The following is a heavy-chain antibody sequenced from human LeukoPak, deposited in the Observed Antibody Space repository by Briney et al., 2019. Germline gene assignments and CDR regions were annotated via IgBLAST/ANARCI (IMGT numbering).Heavy chain of an antibody. V-gene: IGHV3-30*04. CDR3: AREASSSWFDY. CDR2: ISYDRSNK. D-gene: IGHD6-13*01. J-gene: IGHJ4*02. CDR1: GFTFSSYA. Sequence: QPGRSLRLSCAASGFTFSSYAMHWVRQAPGKGLEWVAVISYDRSNKYYADSVKGRFTISRDNSKNTLYLQMNSLRAEDTAVYYCAREASSSWFDYWGQGTLVTVSS.